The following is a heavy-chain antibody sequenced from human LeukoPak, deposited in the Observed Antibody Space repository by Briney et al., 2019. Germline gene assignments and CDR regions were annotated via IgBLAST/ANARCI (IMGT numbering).Heavy chain of an antibody. D-gene: IGHD2-21*02. V-gene: IGHV3-33*01. CDR2: IWYDGSNK. CDR3: AREGRCGVDCYYGH. CDR1: GFTFSSYG. Sequence: GRSLRLSCAASGFTFSSYGMHWVRQAPGKGLEWVAVIWYDGSNKYYADSVKGRFTISRDNSKNTLYLQMNSLRAEDTAVYYCAREGRCGVDCYYGHWGQGTLVTVSS. J-gene: IGHJ4*02.